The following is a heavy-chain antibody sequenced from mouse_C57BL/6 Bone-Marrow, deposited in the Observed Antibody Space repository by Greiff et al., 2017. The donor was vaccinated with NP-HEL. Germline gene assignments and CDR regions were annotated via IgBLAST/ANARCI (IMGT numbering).Heavy chain of an antibody. Sequence: QVQLQQSGAELARPGASVKLSCKASGYTFTSYGISWVKQRTGQGLEWIGEIYPRSGNTYYNEKFKGKATLTADKSSSTAYMELRSLTSEDSAVYFCASRGYGQAWFADWGQGTLVTVSA. CDR2: IYPRSGNT. CDR1: GYTFTSYG. V-gene: IGHV1-81*01. J-gene: IGHJ3*01. CDR3: ASRGYGQAWFAD. D-gene: IGHD2-10*02.